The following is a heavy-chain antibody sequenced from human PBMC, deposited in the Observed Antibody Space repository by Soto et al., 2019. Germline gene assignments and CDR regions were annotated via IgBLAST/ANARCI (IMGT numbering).Heavy chain of an antibody. J-gene: IGHJ4*02. CDR3: ARAKTYYYDSSGYRAIDY. Sequence: ASVKVSCKASGYTFTSYGISWVRQAPGQGLEWMGWISAYNGNTNYAQKLQGRVTMTTDTSTSTAYMELRSLRSDDTAVYYCARAKTYYYDSSGYRAIDYWGQGTLVTVSS. V-gene: IGHV1-18*01. D-gene: IGHD3-22*01. CDR1: GYTFTSYG. CDR2: ISAYNGNT.